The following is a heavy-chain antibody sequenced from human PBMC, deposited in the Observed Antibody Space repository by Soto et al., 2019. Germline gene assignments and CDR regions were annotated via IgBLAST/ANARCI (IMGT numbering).Heavy chain of an antibody. Sequence: SGTLSVTCTAAGILISSSPCHWGWNRQPPGKGLEWIASIKYSGTTFYNPSLKSRVTLSVDTSKNQFALKLSSVTAAETAVYYCARHGITGSYYDAFDIWGQGTMVT. CDR1: GILISSSPCH. D-gene: IGHD1-26*01. CDR2: IKYSGTT. V-gene: IGHV4-39*01. CDR3: ARHGITGSYYDAFDI. J-gene: IGHJ3*02.